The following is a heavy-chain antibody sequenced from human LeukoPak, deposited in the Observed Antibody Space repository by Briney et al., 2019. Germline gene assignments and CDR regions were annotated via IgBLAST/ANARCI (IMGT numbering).Heavy chain of an antibody. D-gene: IGHD3-10*01. CDR2: IYYSGST. Sequence: SGTLSLTCTVSGGSISSYYWSWIRQPPGKGLEWIGYIYYSGSTNYNPSLKSRVTISVDTSKNQFSLKLSSVTAADTAVYYCARAGGTTWFTQTYYFDYWGQGTLVTVSS. CDR3: ARAGGTTWFTQTYYFDY. CDR1: GGSISSYY. V-gene: IGHV4-59*01. J-gene: IGHJ4*02.